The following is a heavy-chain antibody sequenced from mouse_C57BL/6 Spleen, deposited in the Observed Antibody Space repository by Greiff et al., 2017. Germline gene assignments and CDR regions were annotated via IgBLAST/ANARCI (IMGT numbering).Heavy chain of an antibody. V-gene: IGHV1-50*01. Sequence: QVHVKQPGAELVKPGASVKLSCKASGYTFTSYWMQWVKQRPGQGLEWIGEIDPSDSYTNYNQKFKGKATLTVDTSSSTAYMQLSSLTSEDSAVYYCARGGMVTRNFDYWGQGTTLTVSS. D-gene: IGHD2-2*01. CDR1: GYTFTSYW. CDR2: IDPSDSYT. J-gene: IGHJ2*01. CDR3: ARGGMVTRNFDY.